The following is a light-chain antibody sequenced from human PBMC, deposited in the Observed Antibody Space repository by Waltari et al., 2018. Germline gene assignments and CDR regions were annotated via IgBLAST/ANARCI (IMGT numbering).Light chain of an antibody. CDR1: SSDVGCYHL. Sequence: QSALTQPASVSGSPGQSITIPCTGTSSDVGCYHLFPWYQQHPGKAPKLMIYEGSKRPSGVSNRFSGSKSGNTASLTISGLQAEDEADYYCCSYAGSSTVVFGGGTKLTVL. J-gene: IGLJ2*01. V-gene: IGLV2-23*01. CDR2: EGS. CDR3: CSYAGSSTVV.